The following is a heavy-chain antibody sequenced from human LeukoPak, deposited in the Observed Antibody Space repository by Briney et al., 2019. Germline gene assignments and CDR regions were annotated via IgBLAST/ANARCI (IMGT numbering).Heavy chain of an antibody. J-gene: IGHJ1*01. Sequence: GGSLRLSCAASGFTFSSYSMNWVRQAPGKGLEWVSSISSSSSYIYYADSVKGRFTISRDNAKNSLYLQMNSLRAEDTAVYYCAREDYGTYAEYFQHWGQGTLVTVSS. V-gene: IGHV3-21*01. CDR3: AREDYGTYAEYFQH. CDR1: GFTFSSYS. D-gene: IGHD4/OR15-4a*01. CDR2: ISSSSSYI.